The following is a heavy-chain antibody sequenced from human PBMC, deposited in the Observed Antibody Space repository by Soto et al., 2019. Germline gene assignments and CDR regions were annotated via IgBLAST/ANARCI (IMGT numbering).Heavy chain of an antibody. V-gene: IGHV1-46*03. J-gene: IGHJ4*02. CDR3: ARALGDERLELREAEFDY. CDR2: INPSGGST. Sequence: ASVKVSCTASVYTFTSYYMHWVRQAPGQGLEWMGIINPSGGSTSYAQKFQGRVTMTRDTSTGTVYMELSSLRSEDTAVYYCARALGDERLELREAEFDYWGQGTLVTVSS. CDR1: VYTFTSYY. D-gene: IGHD1-7*01.